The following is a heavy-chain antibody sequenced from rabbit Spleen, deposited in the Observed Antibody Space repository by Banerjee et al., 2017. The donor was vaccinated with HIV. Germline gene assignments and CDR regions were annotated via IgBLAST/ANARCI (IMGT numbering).Heavy chain of an antibody. D-gene: IGHD4-1*01. J-gene: IGHJ4*01. CDR3: ARDGSARGADLDL. CDR1: GVSFNDKD. V-gene: IGHV1S47*01. Sequence: QEQLEESGGGLVKPEGSLTLTCKASGVSFNDKDVMCWVRQAPGKGLEWIGAIYAGKGSTDYASWVNGRFSISRENTQNTVSLQMNSLTAADTATYFCARDGSARGADLDLWGPGTLVTVS. CDR2: IYAGKGST.